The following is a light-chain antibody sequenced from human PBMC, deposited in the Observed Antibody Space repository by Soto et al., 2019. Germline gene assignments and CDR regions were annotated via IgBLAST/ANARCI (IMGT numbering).Light chain of an antibody. CDR1: QSVSRD. J-gene: IGKJ5*01. CDR2: GAF. CDR3: QQYYNWAPIT. Sequence: EIVMTQSPANLAVSPGDTATLSCRASQSVSRDLAWYQQKPGQAPRLLLYGAFIRATGIPPRFSGSGSGTEFILTISSLQSEDFAVYYCQQYYNWAPITFGQGTRLEIK. V-gene: IGKV3D-15*01.